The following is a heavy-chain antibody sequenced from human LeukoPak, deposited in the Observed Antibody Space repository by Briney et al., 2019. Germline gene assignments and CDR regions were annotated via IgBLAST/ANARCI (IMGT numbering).Heavy chain of an antibody. CDR3: AREGSYSYGYYFDY. D-gene: IGHD5-18*01. CDR2: IYHSGST. Sequence: SETLSLTCTVSGYSISSGYYWGWIRPPPGKGLEWIGSIYHSGSTYYNPSLKSRVTISVDTSKNQFSLKLSSVTAADTAVYYCAREGSYSYGYYFDYWGQGTLVTVSS. V-gene: IGHV4-38-2*02. CDR1: GYSISSGYY. J-gene: IGHJ4*02.